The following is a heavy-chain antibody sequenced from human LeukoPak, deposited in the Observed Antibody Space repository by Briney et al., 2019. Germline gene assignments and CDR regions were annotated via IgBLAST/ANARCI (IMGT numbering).Heavy chain of an antibody. CDR3: ARDLWFGESADHFDY. CDR1: GFTFSSYS. CDR2: ISSSSSYI. J-gene: IGHJ4*02. D-gene: IGHD3-10*01. Sequence: GGSLRLSCAASGFTFSSYSMNWVRQAPGRGLEWVSSISSSSSYIYYADSVKGRFTISRDNAKNSLYLQMNSLRAEDTAVYYCARDLWFGESADHFDYRGQGTLVTVSS. V-gene: IGHV3-21*01.